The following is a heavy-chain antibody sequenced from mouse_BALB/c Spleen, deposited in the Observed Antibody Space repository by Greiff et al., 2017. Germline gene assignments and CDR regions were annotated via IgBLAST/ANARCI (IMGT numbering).Heavy chain of an antibody. V-gene: IGHV5-6-4*01. CDR3: TRDGGTTNFDV. D-gene: IGHD1-1*01. CDR2: ISSGGSYT. CDR1: GFTFSSYT. Sequence: EVQLQQSGGGLVKPGGSLKLSCAASGFTFSSYTMSWVRQTPEKRLEWVATISSGGSYTYYPDSVKGRFTISRDNAKNTLYLQMSSLKSEDTAMYYCTRDGGTTNFDVWGAGTTVTVSS. J-gene: IGHJ1*01.